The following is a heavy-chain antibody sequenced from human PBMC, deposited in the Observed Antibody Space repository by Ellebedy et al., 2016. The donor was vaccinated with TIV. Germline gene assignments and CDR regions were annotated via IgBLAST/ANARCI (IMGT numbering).Heavy chain of an antibody. Sequence: GESLKISCAASGFTVSSNYMSWVRQAPGKGLEWVSYISDSGRTIYYADSVQGRFTISRDNAKNSLSLQMNSLRVEDTAVYYCARDPIGAGFFDSWGQGTLVTVSS. D-gene: IGHD2/OR15-2a*01. CDR3: ARDPIGAGFFDS. J-gene: IGHJ4*02. CDR2: ISDSGRTI. V-gene: IGHV3-11*04. CDR1: GFTVSSNY.